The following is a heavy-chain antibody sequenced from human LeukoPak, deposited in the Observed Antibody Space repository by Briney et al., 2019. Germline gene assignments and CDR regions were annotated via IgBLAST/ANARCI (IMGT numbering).Heavy chain of an antibody. Sequence: SETLSLTCTVSGGSISSSSYYWGWIRQPPGKGLEWIGSIYYSGTTFYNPSLKSRVTISVDTSKNHFSLKLSSVTAADTAVYYCARYYYDSGAYGIDYWGQGTLVTVSS. CDR1: GGSISSSSYY. CDR3: ARYYYDSGAYGIDY. CDR2: IYYSGTT. V-gene: IGHV4-39*07. D-gene: IGHD3-10*01. J-gene: IGHJ4*02.